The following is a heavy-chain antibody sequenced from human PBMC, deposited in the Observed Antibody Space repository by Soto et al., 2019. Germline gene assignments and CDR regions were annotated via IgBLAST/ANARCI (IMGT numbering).Heavy chain of an antibody. CDR2: IKSKTDGGIT. CDR1: GFTFSNAW. Sequence: EVQLVESGGGLVKPGGSLRLSCAASGFTFSNAWMNWVRQAPGKGLEWVGRIKSKTDGGITDYAAPVKGRFTISRDDSKNTLYLQMNSLKTEDTAVYYCTTMTPNYWGQGTLVTVSS. J-gene: IGHJ4*02. D-gene: IGHD2-15*01. V-gene: IGHV3-15*07. CDR3: TTMTPNY.